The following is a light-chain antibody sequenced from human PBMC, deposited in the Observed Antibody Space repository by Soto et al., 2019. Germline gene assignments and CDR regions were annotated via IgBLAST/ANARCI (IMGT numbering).Light chain of an antibody. J-gene: IGKJ4*01. CDR2: DAS. CDR3: QKYDNLPLN. V-gene: IGKV1-33*01. CDR1: QDISNY. Sequence: DIQMTQSPSSLSASVGDIVTITCHASQDISNYLNWYQQKPGKAPKLLIYDASNLETGVPSRFSGSGSGTAFTFTISSLQPEDIATYYCQKYDNLPLNFGGGTKVDIK.